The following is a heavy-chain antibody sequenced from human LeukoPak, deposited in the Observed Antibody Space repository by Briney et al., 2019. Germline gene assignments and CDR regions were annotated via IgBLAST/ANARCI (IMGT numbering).Heavy chain of an antibody. J-gene: IGHJ4*02. D-gene: IGHD4-17*01. V-gene: IGHV3-30*18. CDR2: ISDDGRSK. CDR1: GFSFISYG. CDR3: AKRPSDYGDYVSYFDY. Sequence: GGSLRLSCAASGFSFISYGMHWVRQAPGKGLEWVGVISDDGRSKDYADSVKGRFTIPRDNSKDTLYLQMNSLRAEDTAVYYCAKRPSDYGDYVSYFDYWGRGTLVTVSS.